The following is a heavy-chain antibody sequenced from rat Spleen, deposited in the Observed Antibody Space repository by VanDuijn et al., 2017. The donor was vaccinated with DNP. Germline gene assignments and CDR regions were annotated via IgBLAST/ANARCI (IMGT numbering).Heavy chain of an antibody. J-gene: IGHJ2*01. CDR3: ARWTRYFDY. D-gene: IGHD1-7*01. CDR1: NYSITSNS. V-gene: IGHV3-1*01. Sequence: EVQLQESGPGLVKPSQSLSLTCSVTNYSITSNSWGWIRRFPGNKMEWTGYISYSGSTNYNPSLKSRISITRDTSKNHFFLHLNSVTSEDTATYYCARWTRYFDYWGQGVMVTVSS. CDR2: ISYSGST.